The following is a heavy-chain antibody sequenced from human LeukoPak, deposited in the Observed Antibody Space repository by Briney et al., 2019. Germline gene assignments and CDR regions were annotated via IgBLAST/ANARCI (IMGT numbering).Heavy chain of an antibody. CDR2: ISYDGSNK. CDR3: AKDHDDILTGYYTSEYFQH. CDR1: GFTFSSYG. Sequence: GGSLRLSCAASGFTFSSYGMHWVRQAPGKGLEWVAVISYDGSNKYYADSVKGRFTISRDNSKNTLYLQMNSLRAEDTAVYYCAKDHDDILTGYYTSEYFQHWGQGTLVTVSS. J-gene: IGHJ1*01. V-gene: IGHV3-30*18. D-gene: IGHD3-9*01.